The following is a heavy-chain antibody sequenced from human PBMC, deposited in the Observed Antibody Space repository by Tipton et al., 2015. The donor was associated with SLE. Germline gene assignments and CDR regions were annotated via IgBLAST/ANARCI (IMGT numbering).Heavy chain of an antibody. J-gene: IGHJ2*01. D-gene: IGHD4-17*01. CDR1: GGSISSGSYY. CDR3: ARTVGDYGYFDL. V-gene: IGHV4-61*02. Sequence: TLSLTCTVSGGSISSGSYYWSWIRQPAGKGLEWIGRIYTSGSTSYNPSLKSRVTISVDTSKNQFSLKLSSVTAADTAMYYCARTVGDYGYFDLWGRGTLVTVSS. CDR2: IYTSGST.